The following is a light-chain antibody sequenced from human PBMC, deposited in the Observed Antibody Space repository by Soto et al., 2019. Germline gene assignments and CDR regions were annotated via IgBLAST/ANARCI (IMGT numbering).Light chain of an antibody. V-gene: IGLV2-14*03. CDR3: TSWTTSTTMI. Sequence: QSALPQPASVSGSPGQSITLSCTGTSSDIGAYNFVSWYQQHPGKAPKLMLYDVNIRPSGVSNRFSGSKSGNTASLTISGLQAEDEADYYCTSWTTSTTMIFGGGTKVTVL. J-gene: IGLJ2*01. CDR1: SSDIGAYNF. CDR2: DVN.